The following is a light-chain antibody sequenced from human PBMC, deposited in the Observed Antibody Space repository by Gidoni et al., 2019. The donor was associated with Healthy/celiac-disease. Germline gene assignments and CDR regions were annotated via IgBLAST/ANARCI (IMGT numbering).Light chain of an antibody. CDR1: QSISSW. J-gene: IGKJ2*01. V-gene: IGKV1-5*03. CDR2: KAS. Sequence: DIQMTQSPPPLSASVGDRVTNTCRASQSISSWLACYQRKPGKAPTLRIYKASSLESGGPSRFSGSGSGTEFALTISSLQPDDFATYYCQQYNSYPYTFGQXTKLEIK. CDR3: QQYNSYPYT.